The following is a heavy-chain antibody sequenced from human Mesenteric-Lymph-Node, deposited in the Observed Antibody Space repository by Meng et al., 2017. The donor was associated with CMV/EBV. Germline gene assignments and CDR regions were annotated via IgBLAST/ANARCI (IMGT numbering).Heavy chain of an antibody. V-gene: IGHV3-30*02. J-gene: IGHJ5*01. CDR2: VHYTGGDE. CDR3: ARDPSSWGSLWFAF. Sequence: GESLKISCAASGFSFSSYTVHWVRQAPGKGLEWLTFVHYTGGDEMYADSVKGRFTIATDKFTNTVYLQMNSLRAEDTAVYYCARDPSSWGSLWFAFWGQGTLVTVSS. D-gene: IGHD3-16*01. CDR1: GFSFSSYT.